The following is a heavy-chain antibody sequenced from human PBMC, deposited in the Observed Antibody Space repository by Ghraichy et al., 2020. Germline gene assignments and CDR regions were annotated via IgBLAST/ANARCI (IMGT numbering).Heavy chain of an antibody. CDR3: ARVWNGYNLRDWYFDL. D-gene: IGHD5-24*01. J-gene: IGHJ2*01. V-gene: IGHV3-74*01. CDR1: GFIFTDYW. CDR2: INNDGSTT. Sequence: GESLNISCAASGFIFTDYWMHWVRQAPGKGLVWVSHINNDGSTTTYADSVKGRFSISRDNAKNTLYLQMNSLRAEDTAVYYCARVWNGYNLRDWYFDLWGRGTLVTVSS.